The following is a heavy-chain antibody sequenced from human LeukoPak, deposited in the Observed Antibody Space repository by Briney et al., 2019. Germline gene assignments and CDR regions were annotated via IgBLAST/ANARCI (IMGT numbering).Heavy chain of an antibody. CDR1: GGSISSGSYY. CDR3: AREANPSYCSSTSCYYYYYMDV. D-gene: IGHD2-2*01. J-gene: IGHJ6*03. CDR2: IYTSGST. Sequence: PSQTLSLTCTVFGGSISSGSYYWSWIRQPAGKGLEWIGRIYTSGSTNYNPSLKSRVTISVDTSKNQFSLKLSSVTAADTAVYYCAREANPSYCSSTSCYYYYYMDVWGKGTTVTVSS. V-gene: IGHV4-61*02.